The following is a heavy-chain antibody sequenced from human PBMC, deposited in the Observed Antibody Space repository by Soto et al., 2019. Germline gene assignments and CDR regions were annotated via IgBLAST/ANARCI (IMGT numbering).Heavy chain of an antibody. V-gene: IGHV3-23*01. CDR1: GFTFSSYA. CDR2: ISGSGGST. CDR3: AKEKGVWSSGWKLPHHFDY. Sequence: EVQLLESGGGLVQPGGSLRLSCAASGFTFSSYAMSWVRQAPGKGLEWVSAISGSGGSTYYADSVKGRFTISRDNSKNTLYLQMNSLRAEDTAVYYCAKEKGVWSSGWKLPHHFDYWGQGTLVTVSS. D-gene: IGHD6-19*01. J-gene: IGHJ4*02.